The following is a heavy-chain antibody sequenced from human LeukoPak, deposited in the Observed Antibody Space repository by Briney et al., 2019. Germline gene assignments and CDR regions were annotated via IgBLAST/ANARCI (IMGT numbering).Heavy chain of an antibody. V-gene: IGHV4-39*01. CDR1: GVSISSSNSY. J-gene: IGHJ4*02. CDR3: ARRRVGDIWGSYHLDS. CDR2: IYYSGNT. Sequence: SETLSLTCTVSGVSISSSNSYWGWIRQPPGKGLEWIGSIYYSGNTYYNASLKSQVSISIDTSKNQFSLRLTSVTAADTAVYYCARRRVGDIWGSYHLDSWGQGTLVTVSS. D-gene: IGHD3-16*02.